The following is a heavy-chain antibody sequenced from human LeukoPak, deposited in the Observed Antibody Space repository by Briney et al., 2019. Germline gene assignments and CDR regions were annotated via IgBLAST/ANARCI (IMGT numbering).Heavy chain of an antibody. CDR2: ISGSGGST. CDR1: GFTFSSYG. D-gene: IGHD3-22*01. Sequence: GGSLRLSCAASGFTFSSYGMSWVRQAPGKGLEWVSAISGSGGSTYYADSVKGRFTISRDNSRNTLYLQMNSLRAEDTAIYYCAYYDTSNYHGMMDWGQGTLVTVSS. J-gene: IGHJ4*02. CDR3: AYYDTSNYHGMMD. V-gene: IGHV3-23*01.